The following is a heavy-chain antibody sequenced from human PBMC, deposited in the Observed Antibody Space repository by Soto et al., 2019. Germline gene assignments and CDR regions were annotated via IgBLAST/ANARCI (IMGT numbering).Heavy chain of an antibody. J-gene: IGHJ6*02. Sequence: SETLSLTCAASGGSISSSNWWSWVRQPPGKGLEWIGEIYHSGSTNYNPSLKSRVTISVDKSKNQFSLKLSSVTAADTAVYYCARVTMGRSYGMDVWGQGTTVTVSS. CDR2: IYHSGST. CDR1: GGSISSSNW. D-gene: IGHD3-10*01. V-gene: IGHV4-4*02. CDR3: ARVTMGRSYGMDV.